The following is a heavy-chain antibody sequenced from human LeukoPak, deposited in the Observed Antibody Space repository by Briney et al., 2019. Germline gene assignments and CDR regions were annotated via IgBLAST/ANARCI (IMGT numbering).Heavy chain of an antibody. J-gene: IGHJ5*02. D-gene: IGHD1-26*01. Sequence: PSETLSLTCTVSGGSINSYYWSWIRQPPGKGLEWIGYIYYSGSTNYNPSLKSRVTISVDTSKNQFSLKLSSVTAADTAVYYCAGCNSGSYYPGGFDPWGQGTLVTVSS. CDR1: GGSINSYY. CDR3: AGCNSGSYYPGGFDP. CDR2: IYYSGST. V-gene: IGHV4-59*01.